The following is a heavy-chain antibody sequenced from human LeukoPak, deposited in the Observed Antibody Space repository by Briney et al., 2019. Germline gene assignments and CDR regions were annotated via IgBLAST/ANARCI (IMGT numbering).Heavy chain of an antibody. CDR3: ARGYSYGYNYFDY. Sequence: GGSLRLSCAASGFTFSSYAMSWVRQAPGKGLELVSAISGSGGSTYYADSVKGRFTISRDNSKNTLYLQMNSLRAEDTAVYYCARGYSYGYNYFDYWGQGTLVTVSS. D-gene: IGHD5-18*01. J-gene: IGHJ4*02. CDR1: GFTFSSYA. V-gene: IGHV3-23*01. CDR2: ISGSGGST.